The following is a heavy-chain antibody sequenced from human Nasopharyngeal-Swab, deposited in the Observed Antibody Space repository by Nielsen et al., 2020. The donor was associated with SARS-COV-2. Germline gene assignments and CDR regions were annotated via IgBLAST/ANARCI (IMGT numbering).Heavy chain of an antibody. CDR2: VSHGGGT. D-gene: IGHD2-2*01. CDR3: ARGGAGVVPPPVLGLGPYNSYYYMDV. V-gene: IGHV4-34*01. J-gene: IGHJ6*03. CDR1: GGSFSGHQ. Sequence: SETLSLTCAVYGGSFSGHQWSWVRQPPGKGLEWIGEVSHGGGTNYNPSLKSRVTISVATSKNQFSLKLSSVTAADTAVYYCARGGAGVVPPPVLGLGPYNSYYYMDVWGKGTTVTVSS.